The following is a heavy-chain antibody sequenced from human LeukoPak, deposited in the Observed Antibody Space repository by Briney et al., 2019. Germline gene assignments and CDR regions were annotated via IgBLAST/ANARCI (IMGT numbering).Heavy chain of an antibody. CDR2: IKQDGSEK. D-gene: IGHD3-22*01. J-gene: IGHJ5*02. CDR3: ARTPNYYDSSGYYLTGFDP. Sequence: GGSLRLSCAASGFTFSSYWMSWVRQAPGKGLEWVANIKQDGSEKYYVDSVKGRFTISRDNAKNSLYLQMNSLGAEDTAVYYCARTPNYYDSSGYYLTGFDPWGQGTLVTVSS. CDR1: GFTFSSYW. V-gene: IGHV3-7*01.